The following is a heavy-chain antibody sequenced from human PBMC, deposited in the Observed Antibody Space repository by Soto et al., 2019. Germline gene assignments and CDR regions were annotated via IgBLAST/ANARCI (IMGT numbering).Heavy chain of an antibody. CDR3: ARGRYCLTGRCFPNWFDS. CDR1: GDSISNLDYF. CDR2: IYKSATT. V-gene: IGHV4-30-4*01. J-gene: IGHJ5*01. Sequence: SETLSLTCSVSGDSISNLDYFWAWIRQPPGQALEYIGYIYKSATTYYNPSFESRVAISVDTSKSQFSLNVTSVTAADTAVYFCARGRYCLTGRCFPNWFDSWGQGALVTVSS. D-gene: IGHD7-27*01.